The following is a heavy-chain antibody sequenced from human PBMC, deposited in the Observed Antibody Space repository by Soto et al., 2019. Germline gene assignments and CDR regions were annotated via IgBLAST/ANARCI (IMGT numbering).Heavy chain of an antibody. J-gene: IGHJ6*02. CDR2: IYYSGST. CDR3: ARGGYSSSWRVSRYYGMDV. CDR1: GGSISSYY. D-gene: IGHD6-13*01. V-gene: IGHV4-59*01. Sequence: NPSETLSLTCTVSGGSISSYYWSWIRQPPGKGLEWIGYIYYSGSTNYNPSLKSRVTISVDTSKNQFSLKLSSVTAADTAVYYCARGGYSSSWRVSRYYGMDVWGQGTTVTVSS.